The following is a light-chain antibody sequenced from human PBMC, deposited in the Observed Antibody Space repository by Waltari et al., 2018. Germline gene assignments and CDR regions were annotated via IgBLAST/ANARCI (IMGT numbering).Light chain of an antibody. CDR3: EAWDDSLTGSYV. CDR1: DSNVGGNT. CDR2: SND. V-gene: IGLV1-44*01. Sequence: QSVLTQPPSASGTPGQRVTISCSGSDSNVGGNTVNWYQQLPGTAPKLLIHSNDQRPPGVPDRFPGSKSGTSASLVISGLQSEDEADYFCEAWDDSLTGSYVFGSGTKVTVL. J-gene: IGLJ1*01.